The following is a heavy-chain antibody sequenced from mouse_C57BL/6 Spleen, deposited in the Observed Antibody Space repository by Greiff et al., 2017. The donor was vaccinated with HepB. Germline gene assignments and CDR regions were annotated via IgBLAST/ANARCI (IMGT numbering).Heavy chain of an antibody. CDR2: IYPGSGST. D-gene: IGHD2-5*01. J-gene: IGHJ2*01. V-gene: IGHV1-55*01. CDR1: GYTFTSYW. CDR3: ARAYYSNYAGYCDY. Sequence: QVQLQQSGAELVKPGASVKMSCKASGYTFTSYWITWVKQRPGQGLEWIGDIYPGSGSTNYNEKFKSKATLTVDTSSSTAYMQLSSLTSEDSAVYYCARAYYSNYAGYCDYWGQGTTLTVSS.